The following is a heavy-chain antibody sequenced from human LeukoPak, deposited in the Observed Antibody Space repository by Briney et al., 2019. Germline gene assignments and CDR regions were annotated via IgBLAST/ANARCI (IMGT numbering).Heavy chain of an antibody. CDR3: TASVSYYRGAFDY. D-gene: IGHD1-26*01. J-gene: IGHJ4*02. V-gene: IGHV3-15*01. CDR1: GYTFTSFY. CDR2: IKGKTDSGTT. Sequence: SCKASGYTFTSFYMHWVRQAPGKGLEWVGRIKGKTDSGTTDYAAPVNGRLSISGDDSKNTLYLQMNSLETEDSAVYYCTASVSYYRGAFDYWGQGTLVTVSS.